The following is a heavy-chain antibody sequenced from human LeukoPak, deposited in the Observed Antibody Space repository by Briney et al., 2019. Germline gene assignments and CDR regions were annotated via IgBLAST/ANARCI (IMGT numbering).Heavy chain of an antibody. J-gene: IGHJ5*02. D-gene: IGHD4-17*01. CDR2: IVPIVEIT. Sequence: SVKVSCKASGDTLNNDDITWVRQAPGRGLEWMGRIVPIVEITNYAESFQGRVTITADKSTNTFYMQLASLMSSDTAMYFCARGNYGDPNWFDPWGQGTLVTVSS. CDR3: ARGNYGDPNWFDP. V-gene: IGHV1-69*04. CDR1: GDTLNNDD.